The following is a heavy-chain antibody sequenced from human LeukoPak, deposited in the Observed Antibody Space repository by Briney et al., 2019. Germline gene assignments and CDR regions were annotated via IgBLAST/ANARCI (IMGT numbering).Heavy chain of an antibody. CDR2: ISSSSSYI. V-gene: IGHV3-21*01. J-gene: IGHJ4*02. CDR1: GFTFSSYS. CDR3: ARAGGLSSSWKPHRYFDY. Sequence: GGSLRLSCAASGFTFSSYSMNWVRQAPGKGLEWVSSISSSSSYIYYADSVKGRFTISRDNAKNSLYLQMNSLRAEDTAVYYCARAGGLSSSWKPHRYFDYWGQGTLVTVSS. D-gene: IGHD6-13*01.